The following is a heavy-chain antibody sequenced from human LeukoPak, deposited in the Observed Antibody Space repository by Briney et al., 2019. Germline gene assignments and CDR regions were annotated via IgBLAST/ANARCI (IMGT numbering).Heavy chain of an antibody. CDR1: GGSISSSNW. D-gene: IGHD6-13*01. CDR2: IYHSGST. V-gene: IGHV4-4*02. CDR3: ARYYVAAALDP. Sequence: SGTLSLTCAVSGGSISSSNWWSWVRQPPGKGLEWIGEIYHSGSTNYNPSLKSRVTISVDTSKNQFSLKLSSVTAADTAVYYCARYYVAAALDPWGQGTLVTVSS. J-gene: IGHJ5*02.